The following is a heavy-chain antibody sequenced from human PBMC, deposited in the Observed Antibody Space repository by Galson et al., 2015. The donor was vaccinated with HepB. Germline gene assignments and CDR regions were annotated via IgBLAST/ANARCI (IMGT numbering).Heavy chain of an antibody. CDR3: VKGFGEFTPFNWFDP. CDR2: ISSNGGST. CDR1: GFTFSSYA. V-gene: IGHV3-64D*06. D-gene: IGHD3-10*01. Sequence: ALRLSCAASGFTFSSYAMHWVRQAPGKGLEYVSAISSNGGSTYYADSVKGRFTISRDNSKNTLYLQMSSLRAEDTAVYYCVKGFGEFTPFNWFDPWGQGTLVTVSS. J-gene: IGHJ5*02.